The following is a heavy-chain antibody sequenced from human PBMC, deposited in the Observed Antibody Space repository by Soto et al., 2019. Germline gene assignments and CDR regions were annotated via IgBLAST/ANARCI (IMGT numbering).Heavy chain of an antibody. CDR1: GFTFSSYG. D-gene: IGHD4-17*01. J-gene: IGHJ6*02. CDR2: IWYDGSNK. V-gene: IGHV3-33*01. CDR3: ARDESAVTTSGMDV. Sequence: QVQLVESGGGVVQPGRSLRLSCAASGFTFSSYGMHWVRQAPGKGLEWVAVIWYDGSNKYYADSVKGRFTISRDNSKNTLYLQMNSLRAEDTAVYYCARDESAVTTSGMDVWGQGTTVTVSS.